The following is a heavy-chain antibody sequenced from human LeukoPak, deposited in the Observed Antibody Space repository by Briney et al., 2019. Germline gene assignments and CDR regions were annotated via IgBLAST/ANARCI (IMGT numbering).Heavy chain of an antibody. D-gene: IGHD3-22*01. V-gene: IGHV3-23*01. CDR3: AKYEYYYDSSGYYLGHYYYMDV. CDR1: GFTFSNYA. Sequence: GSLRLSCAASGFTFSNYAMRWVRQAPGKGLEWVSGISSSGGTTYYADSVKGRFTIARDNSKNTLYLQMNSLRAEDTAVYYCAKYEYYYDSSGYYLGHYYYMDVWGKGTTVTVSS. CDR2: ISSSGGTT. J-gene: IGHJ6*03.